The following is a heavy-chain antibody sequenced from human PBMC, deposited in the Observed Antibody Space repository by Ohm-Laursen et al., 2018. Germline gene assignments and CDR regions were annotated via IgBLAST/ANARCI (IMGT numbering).Heavy chain of an antibody. J-gene: IGHJ4*02. Sequence: SSVKVSCKTSGYTFTGYYIHWVRQAPGQGLEWMGWINPNSGYTKNAQKFQGRVTMTRDTSISTAYMELNRLRSDDTAVYYCARESLLGYWGQGTLVTVSS. CDR3: ARESLLGY. D-gene: IGHD3-16*01. CDR2: INPNSGYT. V-gene: IGHV1-2*02. CDR1: GYTFTGYY.